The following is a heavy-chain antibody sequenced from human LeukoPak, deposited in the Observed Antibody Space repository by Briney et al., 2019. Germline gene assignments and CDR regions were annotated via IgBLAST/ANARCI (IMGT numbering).Heavy chain of an antibody. J-gene: IGHJ4*02. CDR3: ATLRSITVLVVVSSGLFDY. CDR2: IYYSGST. CDR1: GGSISSSSYY. D-gene: IGHD3-22*01. V-gene: IGHV4-39*01. Sequence: SESLSLTCIVSGGSISSSSYYWGWIRQPPGKGLEWVGSIYYSGSTYYNPSLKGRVAISVDTSKNQFSLKLSSVTAADTAVYYCATLRSITVLVVVSSGLFDYRGQGTLVTVSS.